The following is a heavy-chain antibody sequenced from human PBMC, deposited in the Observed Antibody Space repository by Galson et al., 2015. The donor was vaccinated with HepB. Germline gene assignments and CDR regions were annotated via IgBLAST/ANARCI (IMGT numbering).Heavy chain of an antibody. D-gene: IGHD1-26*01. J-gene: IGHJ6*02. V-gene: IGHV1-24*01. Sequence: SVKVSCKVSGYTLTELSMHWVRQAPGKGLEWMGGFDPEDGETIYAQKFQGRVTMTEDTSTDTAYMELSSLRSEDTAVYYCATDAVGVGAKTRGMDVWGQGTTVTVSS. CDR2: FDPEDGET. CDR3: ATDAVGVGAKTRGMDV. CDR1: GYTLTELS.